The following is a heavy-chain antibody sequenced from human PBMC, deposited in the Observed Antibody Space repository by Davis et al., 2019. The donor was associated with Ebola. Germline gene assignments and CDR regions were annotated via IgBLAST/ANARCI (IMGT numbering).Heavy chain of an antibody. V-gene: IGHV3-23*01. Sequence: GESLKISCAASGFTFSSYAMSWVRQAPGKGREWVSAISGSGGSTYYADSVKGRFTISRDNSKNTLYLQMNSLRAEDTAVYYCAKYSSGWYRDYWGQGTLVTVSS. D-gene: IGHD6-19*01. CDR3: AKYSSGWYRDY. CDR2: ISGSGGST. CDR1: GFTFSSYA. J-gene: IGHJ4*02.